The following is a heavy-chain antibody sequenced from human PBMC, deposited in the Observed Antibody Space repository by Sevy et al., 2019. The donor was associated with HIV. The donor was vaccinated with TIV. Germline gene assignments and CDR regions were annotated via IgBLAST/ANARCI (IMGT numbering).Heavy chain of an antibody. D-gene: IGHD3-16*01. Sequence: GGSLRLSCAASGFTFSNHAFNWVRQAPGKGLEWVAVITGSGSTTYYADSVKGRFTISRDNSNNTIYLQLNSLRGEDTAVYYCAKDISMIGGVNIWGQGTMVTVSS. CDR2: ITGSGSTT. CDR1: GFTFSNHA. V-gene: IGHV3-23*01. CDR3: AKDISMIGGVNI. J-gene: IGHJ3*02.